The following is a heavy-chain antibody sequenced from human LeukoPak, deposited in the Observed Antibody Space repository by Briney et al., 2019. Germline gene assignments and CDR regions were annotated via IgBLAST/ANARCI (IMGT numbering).Heavy chain of an antibody. V-gene: IGHV3-7*04. CDR2: MNQDGSHK. D-gene: IGHD4-23*01. CDR1: GFTFSNDL. J-gene: IGHJ4*02. Sequence: AGGSLSLSCAASGFTFSNDLMSWVRQAPGKGLEWVAGMNQDGSHKNYVDSVKGRFTISRDNAKDSLYLQMNSLRADDTAVYYCAKGGGRPFDYWGQGTLVTVSS. CDR3: AKGGGRPFDY.